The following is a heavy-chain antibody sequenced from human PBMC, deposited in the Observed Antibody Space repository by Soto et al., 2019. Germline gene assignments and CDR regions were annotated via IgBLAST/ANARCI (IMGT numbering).Heavy chain of an antibody. CDR3: ASNPRTALTPLDF. J-gene: IGHJ4*02. Sequence: ASVKVSCKASGYTFTSYGISWVRQAPGQGLEWMGWISAYNGNTNYAQKLQGRVTMTTDTSTGPAYMELRSLRSNATAVYYCASNPRTALTPLDFWGQGTLVTVSS. CDR2: ISAYNGNT. V-gene: IGHV1-18*01. CDR1: GYTFTSYG. D-gene: IGHD2-21*02.